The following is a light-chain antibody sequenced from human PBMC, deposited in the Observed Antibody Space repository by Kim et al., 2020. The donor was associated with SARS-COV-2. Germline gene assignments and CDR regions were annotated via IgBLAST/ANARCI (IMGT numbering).Light chain of an antibody. CDR3: AAWDDSLNGWV. CDR2: SNN. J-gene: IGLJ3*02. CDR1: SSNIGSKT. Sequence: ELTQPPSASGTPGQGVTISCSGSSSNIGSKTVNWYQQLSGTAPKLLIYSNNQRPSGVPDRFSGSKSGTSASLAISGLQSEDEAHYYCAAWDDSLNGWVFGGGTKVTVL. V-gene: IGLV1-44*01.